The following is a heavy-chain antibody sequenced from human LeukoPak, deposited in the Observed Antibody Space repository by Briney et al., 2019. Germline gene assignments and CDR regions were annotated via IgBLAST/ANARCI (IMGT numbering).Heavy chain of an antibody. CDR3: ARQIASAGTAGFDF. V-gene: IGHV4-4*07. CDR2: IYSTGST. J-gene: IGHJ4*02. CDR1: GGSISSYY. Sequence: KPPETLSLTFTVSGGSISSYYWSWIRQPAGKGLEWIGRIYSTGSTNYNPSLKSRVTMSVDTSKNQFSLKLRSVTAADTAVYYCARQIASAGTAGFDFWGQGALVTVSS. D-gene: IGHD6-13*01.